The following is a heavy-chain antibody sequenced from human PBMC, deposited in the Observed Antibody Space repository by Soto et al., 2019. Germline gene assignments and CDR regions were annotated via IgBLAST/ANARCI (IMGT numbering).Heavy chain of an antibody. V-gene: IGHV4-61*01. J-gene: IGHJ6*02. CDR3: ARDGRMPTDLGGYYYYDMDV. CDR1: GGSVNRINYY. D-gene: IGHD4-4*01. Sequence: QVQLQESGPGLVKASETLSLACSVSGGSVNRINYYWSWIRQPPGKGLEWIGYVYYSGDTNYNPSLTSRVTISVDTSKNQFSLKLSSVTAADTAVYYCARDGRMPTDLGGYYYYDMDVWGQGTPVTVSS. CDR2: VYYSGDT.